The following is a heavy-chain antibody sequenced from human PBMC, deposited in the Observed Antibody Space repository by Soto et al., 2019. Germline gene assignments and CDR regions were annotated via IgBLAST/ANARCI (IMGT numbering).Heavy chain of an antibody. CDR2: ITSSGSTI. CDR1: GFTFNDYC. J-gene: IGHJ6*02. D-gene: IGHD3-22*01. V-gene: IGHV3-11*01. Sequence: GGTLRLSCAASGFTFNDYCMNWIRQAPGKGLEWISYITSSGSTIYYADTVKGRFIISSDNAKNSLHLQMNSLRAEDPAVYYCARAPYYYDVHPGSKGRPLRPNYYYYAMEVWGQGTKVTVSS. CDR3: ARAPYYYDVHPGSKGRPLRPNYYYYAMEV.